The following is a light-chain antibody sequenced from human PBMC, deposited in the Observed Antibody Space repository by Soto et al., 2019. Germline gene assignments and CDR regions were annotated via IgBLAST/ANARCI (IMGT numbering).Light chain of an antibody. V-gene: IGLV2-14*01. CDR2: DVS. CDR1: SSDVGGYNY. J-gene: IGLJ1*01. Sequence: QSALTQPASLSGSPGQSITISCTGTSSDVGGYNYVSWYQQHPGKAPKLMIYDVSNRPSGVSNRFSGSKSGNTASLTISGLQAEDEADYYCSSYTRSSTPYVFGTGTKVTVL. CDR3: SSYTRSSTPYV.